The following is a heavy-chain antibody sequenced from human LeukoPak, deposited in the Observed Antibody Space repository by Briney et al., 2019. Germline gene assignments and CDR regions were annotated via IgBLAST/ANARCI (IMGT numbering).Heavy chain of an antibody. CDR1: GXTFSSYG. Sequence: GRSLRLSWAASGXTFSSYGMHWVRQAPGKGLEWVAVISYDGSNKYYADSVKGRFTISRDNSKNTLYLQMNSLRAEDTAVYYCAKDRDYYGSGSDYWGQGTLVTVSS. CDR2: ISYDGSNK. D-gene: IGHD3-10*01. J-gene: IGHJ4*02. V-gene: IGHV3-30*18. CDR3: AKDRDYYGSGSDY.